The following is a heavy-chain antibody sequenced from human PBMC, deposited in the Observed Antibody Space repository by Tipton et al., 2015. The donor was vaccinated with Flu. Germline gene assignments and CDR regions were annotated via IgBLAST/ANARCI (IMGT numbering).Heavy chain of an antibody. CDR3: ARGLYSYGSPFDY. Sequence: TLSLTCAVYGGSFSGYYWSWIRQPPGKGLEWIGKINHSGSTTYNPSLKSRVTISVDTSKNQFSLKLSSVTAADTAVYYCARGLYSYGSPFDYWGQGTLVTVSS. CDR1: GGSFSGYY. V-gene: IGHV4-34*01. CDR2: INHSGST. D-gene: IGHD5-18*01. J-gene: IGHJ4*02.